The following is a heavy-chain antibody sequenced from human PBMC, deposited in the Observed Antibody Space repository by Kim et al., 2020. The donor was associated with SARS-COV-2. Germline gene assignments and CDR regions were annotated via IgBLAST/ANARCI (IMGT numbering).Heavy chain of an antibody. J-gene: IGHJ3*02. CDR2: VDTAGGP. D-gene: IGHD4-17*01. CDR1: GFSSSSYD. V-gene: IGHV3-13*05. Sequence: GGSLRLSCAASGFSSSSYDMHLVRQATGKGLEWVSAVDTAGGPYYADSVKGLFTISRENARNSLYLQMNSLRAGDTAVYYCARQDVTGSTGSFDIWGQGTMVTVSS. CDR3: ARQDVTGSTGSFDI.